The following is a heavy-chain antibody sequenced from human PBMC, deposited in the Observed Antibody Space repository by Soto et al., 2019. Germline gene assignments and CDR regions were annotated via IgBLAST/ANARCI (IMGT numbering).Heavy chain of an antibody. J-gene: IGHJ4*02. CDR1: GGTSTRYA. CDR3: TRGSEYDFWSGYL. CDR2: IVPMFGTS. V-gene: IGHV1-69*06. Sequence: QERLVQSRAEVRKPGSSVKVSCKVTGGTSTRYAINWVRQAPGQGLEWMGGIVPMFGTSKYAQKFQGRVTITADTSTNIAYMELRSLRSEDTAVYYCTRGSEYDFWSGYLWGQGTLVSVSS. D-gene: IGHD3-3*01.